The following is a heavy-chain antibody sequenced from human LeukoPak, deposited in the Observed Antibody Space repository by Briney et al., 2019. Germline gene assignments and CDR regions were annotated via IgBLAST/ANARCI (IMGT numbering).Heavy chain of an antibody. CDR1: GGSISSGSYY. CDR2: IYTSGST. V-gene: IGHV4-61*02. CDR3: ARDAPSSSWYYFDY. D-gene: IGHD6-13*01. J-gene: IGHJ4*02. Sequence: PSQTLSLTCTVSGGSISSGSYYWSWFRQPAGKGLEWIGRIYTSGSTNYNPSLKSRVTISVDTSKNQFSLKLSSVTAADTAVYYCARDAPSSSWYYFDYWGQGTLVTVSS.